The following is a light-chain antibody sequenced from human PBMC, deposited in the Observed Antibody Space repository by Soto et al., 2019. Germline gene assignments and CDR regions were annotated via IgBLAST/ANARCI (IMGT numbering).Light chain of an antibody. V-gene: IGKV1-5*03. CDR2: KAS. J-gene: IGKJ1*01. CDR1: QSISSW. Sequence: DIQMTQSPSTLSASVGDRVTITCRASQSISSWLAWYQQKPGKAPKLLIYKASSLESGVPSRFSGSGSGTEFTLTISSLQPDDFATYYCQLYNSYRTFGQ. CDR3: QLYNSYRT.